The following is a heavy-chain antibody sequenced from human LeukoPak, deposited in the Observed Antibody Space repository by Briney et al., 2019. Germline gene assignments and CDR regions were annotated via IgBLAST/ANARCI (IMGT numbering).Heavy chain of an antibody. CDR2: ISGSGGST. J-gene: IGHJ4*02. CDR1: GFTFSSYA. CDR3: AKGRDGYSYFDY. V-gene: IGHV3-23*01. Sequence: GGSLRLSCAASGFTFSSYAMSWVRQAPGKGLEWVSAISGSGGSTYHADSVKGRFTISRDNSKNTLYLQMNSLRAEDTAVYYCAKGRDGYSYFDYWGQGTLVTVSS. D-gene: IGHD5-24*01.